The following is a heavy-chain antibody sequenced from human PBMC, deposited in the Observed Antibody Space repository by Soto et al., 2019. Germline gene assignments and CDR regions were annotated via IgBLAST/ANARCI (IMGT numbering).Heavy chain of an antibody. D-gene: IGHD3-22*01. V-gene: IGHV3-30-3*01. J-gene: IGHJ6*02. Sequence: QVQLVEPGGGVVQPGRSLRLSCAASGFTFSSYAMHWVRQAPGKGLEWVAVISYDGSNKYYADSVKGRFTISRDNSKNTLDLQMNSLRAEDTAVYYCTRVRRMIVVVRSGMDVWGQGTTVTVSS. CDR2: ISYDGSNK. CDR3: TRVRRMIVVVRSGMDV. CDR1: GFTFSSYA.